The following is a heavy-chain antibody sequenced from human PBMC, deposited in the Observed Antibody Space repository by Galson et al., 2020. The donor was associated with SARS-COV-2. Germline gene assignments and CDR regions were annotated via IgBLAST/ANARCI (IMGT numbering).Heavy chain of an antibody. CDR1: GFTFSRYA. Sequence: GESLKISCAASGFTFSRYAVHWVRQAPGKGLEWVAFISYDGNLQYYGDAVKGRFTISRDNSKNTVYFQMNSLRLEDTAVYYCARDQTPESYTSGWNLWGQGTLVTVSS. D-gene: IGHD6-19*01. CDR2: ISYDGNLQ. J-gene: IGHJ4*02. CDR3: ARDQTPESYTSGWNL. V-gene: IGHV3-30*04.